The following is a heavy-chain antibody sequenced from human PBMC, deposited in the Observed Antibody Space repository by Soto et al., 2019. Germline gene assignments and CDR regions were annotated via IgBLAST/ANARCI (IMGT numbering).Heavy chain of an antibody. D-gene: IGHD2-2*01. Sequence: ASETLSLTCTVSGGSISSYYWSWIRQPPGKGLEWIGYIYYSGSTNYNPSLKSRVTISVDTSKNQFSLKLSSVTAADTAVYYCARAVGRRGAYHYYYYYIDVWGKGTKVTVSS. J-gene: IGHJ6*03. V-gene: IGHV4-59*01. CDR1: GGSISSYY. CDR2: IYYSGST. CDR3: ARAVGRRGAYHYYYYYIDV.